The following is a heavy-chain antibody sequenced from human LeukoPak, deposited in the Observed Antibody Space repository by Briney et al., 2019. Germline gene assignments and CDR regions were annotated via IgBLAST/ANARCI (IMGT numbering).Heavy chain of an antibody. CDR2: IKEGDNER. CDR3: ARVSTDRSGYFTNYFDY. J-gene: IGHJ4*02. Sequence: SGGSLRLSCAASGFNFSTYWMSWVRQAPEKGLEWVAYIKEGDNERHYVDSVKGRFTISRDNAKNSLHLQMDSLRGDDTALYFCARVSTDRSGYFTNYFDYWGQGTLVTVSS. D-gene: IGHD6-19*01. V-gene: IGHV3-7*01. CDR1: GFNFSTYW.